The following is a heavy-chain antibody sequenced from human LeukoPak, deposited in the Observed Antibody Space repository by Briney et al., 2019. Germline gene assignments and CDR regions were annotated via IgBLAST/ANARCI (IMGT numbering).Heavy chain of an antibody. J-gene: IGHJ5*02. D-gene: IGHD2-2*02. CDR3: ARLGGYCSSTSCYTEFDP. V-gene: IGHV4-38-2*01. Sequence: PSETLSLTCAVSGYSISSGYYWGWIRPPPGKGLEWIGSIYHSGSTYYNPSLKSRVTISVDTSKNQFSLKLSSVSAADTAVYYCARLGGYCSSTSCYTEFDPWGQGTLVTVSS. CDR1: GYSISSGYY. CDR2: IYHSGST.